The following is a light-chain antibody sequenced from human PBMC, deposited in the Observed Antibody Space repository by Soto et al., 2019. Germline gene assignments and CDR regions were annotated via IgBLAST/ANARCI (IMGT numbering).Light chain of an antibody. Sequence: QSVLTQPASVSGSPGQSITISCTVTSSDVGGYDYVSWYQQHPGKVPKFLIYEVTNRPSGASHRFSGSKSGNTASLTISGLQAEDEADYYCTSYTISSTYVFGTGTKVT. V-gene: IGLV2-14*01. CDR2: EVT. CDR1: SSDVGGYDY. J-gene: IGLJ1*01. CDR3: TSYTISSTYV.